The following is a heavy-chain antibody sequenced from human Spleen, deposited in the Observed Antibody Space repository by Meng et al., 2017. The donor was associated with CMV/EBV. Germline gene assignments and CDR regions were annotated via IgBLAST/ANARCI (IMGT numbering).Heavy chain of an antibody. Sequence: GGSLRLSCAASGFTFSSYSMNWVRQAPGKGLEWVSSISSSSSYIYYADSVKGRFAISRDKAEKSLSLQMNRLSDEDTAVYYCARDGDGDYPGWFDPWGQGTLVTVSS. CDR2: ISSSSSYI. CDR1: GFTFSSYS. J-gene: IGHJ5*02. CDR3: ARDGDGDYPGWFDP. D-gene: IGHD4-17*01. V-gene: IGHV3-21*01.